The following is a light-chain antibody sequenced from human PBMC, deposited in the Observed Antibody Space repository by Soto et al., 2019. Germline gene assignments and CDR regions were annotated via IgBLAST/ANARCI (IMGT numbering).Light chain of an antibody. V-gene: IGKV3-15*01. Sequence: ETVMTQSPATLSVSPGERATLSCRASQSVSSNLAWYQQKPGQAPSLLVYAASTRATGIPARFSGSGSGTEFTLTISSLQSADLAVYNCQQYNKWPRTFGQGTNVEIK. CDR1: QSVSSN. J-gene: IGKJ1*01. CDR3: QQYNKWPRT. CDR2: AAS.